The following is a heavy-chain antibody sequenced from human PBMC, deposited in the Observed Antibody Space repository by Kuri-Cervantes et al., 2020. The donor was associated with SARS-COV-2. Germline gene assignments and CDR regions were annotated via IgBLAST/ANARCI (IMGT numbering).Heavy chain of an antibody. J-gene: IGHJ4*02. V-gene: IGHV1-46*01. CDR1: GYTFTSYY. D-gene: IGHD6-13*01. CDR3: AKVGSSRWRQYDY. Sequence: ASVKVSCKASGYTFTSYYMHWVRQAPGQGLEWMGIINPSGGSTSYAQKFQGRVTMTRDTSTSTVYMELSSLTSEDTAVYYCAKVGSSRWRQYDYWGQGTLVTVSS. CDR2: INPSGGST.